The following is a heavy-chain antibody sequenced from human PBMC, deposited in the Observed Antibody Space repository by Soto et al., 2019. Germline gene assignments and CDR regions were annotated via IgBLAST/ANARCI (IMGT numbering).Heavy chain of an antibody. Sequence: QVQLQESGPGLVKPSETLSLTCTVSGGSISSYYWSWIRQPPGKGLEWIGYIYYSGSTNYNPSLKSRVTISVDTSKNQFSLKLSSVTAADTAVYYCARGAGGWYFPHGYWGQGTLVTVSS. CDR2: IYYSGST. D-gene: IGHD6-19*01. CDR1: GGSISSYY. V-gene: IGHV4-59*08. J-gene: IGHJ4*02. CDR3: ARGAGGWYFPHGY.